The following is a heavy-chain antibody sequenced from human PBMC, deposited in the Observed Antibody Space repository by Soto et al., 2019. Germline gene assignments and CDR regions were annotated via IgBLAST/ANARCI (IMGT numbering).Heavy chain of an antibody. CDR2: ISNRGSP. J-gene: IGHJ4*02. CDR1: GFAFHTYD. CDR3: AKHWGTPAPDDY. D-gene: IGHD6-13*01. Sequence: EVHLLESGGGLVQPGGSLTLSCAGSGFAFHTYDMTWVRQAPGKGREWVSMISNRGSPYYSGSVRGRFTNSRDNSHSILYLQMNSLRADDTAIYFCAKHWGTPAPDDYWGQGTLVTVSS. V-gene: IGHV3-23*01.